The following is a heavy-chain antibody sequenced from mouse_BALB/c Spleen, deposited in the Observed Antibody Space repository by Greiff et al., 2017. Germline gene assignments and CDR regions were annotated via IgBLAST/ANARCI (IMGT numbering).Heavy chain of an antibody. D-gene: IGHD3-3*01. V-gene: IGHV3-2*02. CDR1: GYSITSDYA. CDR2: ISYSGST. CDR3: ARGGDEEYYFDY. Sequence: EVQLQESGPGLVKPSQSLSLTCTVTGYSITSDYAWNWIRQFPGNKLEWMGYISYSGSTSYNPSLKSRISITRDTSKNQFFLQLNSVTTEDTATYYCARGGDEEYYFDYWGQGTTLTVSS. J-gene: IGHJ2*01.